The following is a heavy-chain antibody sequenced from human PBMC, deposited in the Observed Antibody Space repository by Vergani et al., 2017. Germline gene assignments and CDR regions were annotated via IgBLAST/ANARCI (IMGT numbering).Heavy chain of an antibody. CDR2: IYYSGTT. J-gene: IGHJ6*03. CDR1: GAYVGSGGYY. Sequence: QVQLQESGPGLVKASQTLYLTCSVSGAYVGSGGYYWSWVRQRPGMGLDWIGYIYYSGTTYSNPSLESRLTISLDTSENHLSLKLTSYTAADTAVYYCARQKDYYMDVWGKXP. CDR3: ARQKDYYMDV. V-gene: IGHV4-31*03.